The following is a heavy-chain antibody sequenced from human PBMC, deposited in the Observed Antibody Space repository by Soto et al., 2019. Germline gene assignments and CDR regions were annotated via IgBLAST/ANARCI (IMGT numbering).Heavy chain of an antibody. CDR3: ARPKGTYSSGYYYFDF. V-gene: IGHV1-69*01. CDR2: IIPLFGTA. CDR1: GVTFSTYA. J-gene: IGHJ4*02. D-gene: IGHD6-19*01. Sequence: QVQLEQSGGEVKQPGSSVRVSCKTSGVTFSTYAITWVRQAPGQGLEWMGAIIPLFGTADYSQKFQGRVTITADESTSTAYMELSSLRFDDTAVYFCARPKGTYSSGYYYFDFWGQGTLVTVSS.